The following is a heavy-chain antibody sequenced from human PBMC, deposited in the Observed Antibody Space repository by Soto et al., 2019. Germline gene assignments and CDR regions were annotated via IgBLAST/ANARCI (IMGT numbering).Heavy chain of an antibody. D-gene: IGHD3-3*01. J-gene: IGHJ6*04. CDR1: VFTFSSHN. CDR3: ARLPRSTYYDSWSAYYLPTDYYYGMDG. V-gene: IGHV3-48*04. Sequence: PGGSLRFSCAASVFTFSSHNLHWVRQAPGKGLEWVAYIRSSSNAVHYAEYVKGRFTISGDNAEDSLCLQMNSRRAEDTAAYYCARLPRSTYYDSWSAYYLPTDYYYGMDGRGKGTLVTVSS. CDR2: IRSSSNAV.